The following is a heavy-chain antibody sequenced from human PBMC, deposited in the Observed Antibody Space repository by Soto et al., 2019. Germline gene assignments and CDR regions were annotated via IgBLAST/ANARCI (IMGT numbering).Heavy chain of an antibody. CDR2: IFYSGSP. CDR3: ARGGDYGRY. Sequence: PSETLSLTCTGSGGSINNYYWSWIRQPPGKRLEWIGYIFYSGSPTYNPSLKSRVTMSVDTSKNQFSLNLRSVTAADTAVYYCARGGDYGRYWGQGTLVTVSS. D-gene: IGHD4-17*01. J-gene: IGHJ4*02. V-gene: IGHV4-59*01. CDR1: GGSINNYY.